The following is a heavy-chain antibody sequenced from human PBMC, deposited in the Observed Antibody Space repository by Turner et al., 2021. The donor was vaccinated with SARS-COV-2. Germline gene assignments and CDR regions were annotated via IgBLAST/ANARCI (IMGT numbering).Heavy chain of an antibody. CDR3: ANNCYDSRCYFYVFSFDL. CDR1: GGSCSNYA. Sequence: QVELVQSGAEGKKPGSSVKVACKASGGSCSNYAISWGRQAPGQGLEWLGGIIPLFGAANYAQKFQGRVTITADESTSTAYMELCSLRSEDTAVYYCANNCYDSRCYFYVFSFDLWGRGTLVTVSS. J-gene: IGHJ2*01. CDR2: IIPLFGAA. D-gene: IGHD3-22*01. V-gene: IGHV1-69*01.